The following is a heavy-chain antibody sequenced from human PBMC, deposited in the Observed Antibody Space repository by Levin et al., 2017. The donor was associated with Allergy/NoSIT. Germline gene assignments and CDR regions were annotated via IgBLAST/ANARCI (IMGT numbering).Heavy chain of an antibody. CDR3: AKRFRSSWSRGEAFDI. V-gene: IGHV4-39*01. Sequence: GSLRLSCTVSGGSISSSEYCWGWIRQPPGKGLEWIGNIFYSGTTYYNPSLKSRVTISVETSKNKFSLKLKSVTAADTAVYVCAKRFRSSWSRGEAFDIWGQGTMVTVSS. CDR1: GGSISSSEYC. J-gene: IGHJ3*02. D-gene: IGHD6-13*01. CDR2: IFYSGTT.